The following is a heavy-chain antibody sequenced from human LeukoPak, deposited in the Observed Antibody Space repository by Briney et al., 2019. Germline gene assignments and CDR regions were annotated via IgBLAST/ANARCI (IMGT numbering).Heavy chain of an antibody. D-gene: IGHD6-19*01. CDR1: GYSISSGYY. CDR3: ATRIAVAGEYFQH. J-gene: IGHJ1*01. V-gene: IGHV4-38-2*01. CDR2: IYYSGST. Sequence: SETLSLTCAVSGYSISSGYYWGWIRQPPGKGLEWIGSIYYSGSTYYNPSLKSRVTISVDTSKNQFSLKLSSVTAADTAVYYCATRIAVAGEYFQHWGQGTLVTVSS.